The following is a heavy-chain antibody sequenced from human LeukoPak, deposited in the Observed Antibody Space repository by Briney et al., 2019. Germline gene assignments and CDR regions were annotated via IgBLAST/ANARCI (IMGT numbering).Heavy chain of an antibody. CDR3: ARVYYGSGSLHYYYYYMDV. CDR2: TYSGGRT. V-gene: IGHV3-53*01. Sequence: GGSLRLSCAASGFTFSNAWMSWVRQAPGKGLEWVSVTYSGGRTYYADSVKGRFTISRDISKNTLSLQMNSLRAEDTAVYYCARVYYGSGSLHYYYYYMDVWGKGTTVTVSS. CDR1: GFTFSNAW. D-gene: IGHD3-10*01. J-gene: IGHJ6*03.